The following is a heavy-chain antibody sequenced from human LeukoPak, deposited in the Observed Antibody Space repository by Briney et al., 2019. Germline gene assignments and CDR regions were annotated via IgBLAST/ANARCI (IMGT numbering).Heavy chain of an antibody. V-gene: IGHV4-4*09. D-gene: IGHD2-15*01. CDR1: GGSISSYY. CDR2: IYTSGST. Sequence: PSETLSLTCTVSGGSISSYYWSWIRQPPGKGLEWIGYIYTSGSTNYNPSLKSRVTISVETSKNKFSLKLSSVTAADTAVYYCASRPTTPGYCSGGSCYSFSWFDPWGQGTLVTVSS. J-gene: IGHJ5*02. CDR3: ASRPTTPGYCSGGSCYSFSWFDP.